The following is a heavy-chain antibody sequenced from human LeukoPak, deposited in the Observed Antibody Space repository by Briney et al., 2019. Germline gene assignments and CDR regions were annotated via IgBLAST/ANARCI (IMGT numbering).Heavy chain of an antibody. CDR1: GFTFSSYA. J-gene: IGHJ4*02. D-gene: IGHD6-19*01. Sequence: GGSLRLSCAASGFTFSSYAMHWVRQAPGKGLEWVALILYDGSNKYYADSVKGRFTISRDNSKNTLYMQMNNLRAEDTAMYYCARGGGETSSGQLLDYWGQGTLVTVSS. V-gene: IGHV3-30*04. CDR2: ILYDGSNK. CDR3: ARGGGETSSGQLLDY.